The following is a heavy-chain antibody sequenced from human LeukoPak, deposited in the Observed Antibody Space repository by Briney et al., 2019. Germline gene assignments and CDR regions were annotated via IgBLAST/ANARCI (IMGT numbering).Heavy chain of an antibody. CDR1: GYTFTGYY. CDR3: ARDRGYGSGTYLY. V-gene: IGHV1-2*02. D-gene: IGHD3-10*01. Sequence: GASVKVSCKASGYTFTGYYMHWVRQAPGQGLEWMGWINPNSGGTIYAQKFQGRVTMTRDTSISTVYMELSRLRSDDTAVYYCARDRGYGSGTYLYWGQGTLFTVSS. CDR2: INPNSGGT. J-gene: IGHJ4*02.